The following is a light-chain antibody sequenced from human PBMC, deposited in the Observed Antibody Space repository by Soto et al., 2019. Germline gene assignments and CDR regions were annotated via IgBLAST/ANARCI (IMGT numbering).Light chain of an antibody. J-gene: IGLJ3*02. CDR3: QSLGTGIQV. Sequence: QSVLTQSPSASASLGASVKLTCTLSSGYSTYAIAWHQQQSGKGPRFLMKINYDGTHSKGDGFYDRFSGSCSGAERHLTIYSVQSEDEADYYCQSLGTGIQVFGGGTKLTVL. CDR1: SGYSTYA. CDR2: INYDGTH. V-gene: IGLV4-69*01.